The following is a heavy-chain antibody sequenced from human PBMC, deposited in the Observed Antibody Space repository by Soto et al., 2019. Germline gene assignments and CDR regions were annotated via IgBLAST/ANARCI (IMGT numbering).Heavy chain of an antibody. V-gene: IGHV4-31*03. J-gene: IGHJ4*02. D-gene: IGHD6-13*01. CDR1: GVTVSSDAYY. CDR3: ARYTFSGSRLSKFDY. Sequence: SETLSLTCTVSGVTVSSDAYYWSWIRQRPGRGLEWIGNIYHTGSTYYIPSLKSRVVISLDTSRNHFSLMLTSVTAADTAVYLCARYTFSGSRLSKFDYWGQGTLVTVSS. CDR2: IYHTGST.